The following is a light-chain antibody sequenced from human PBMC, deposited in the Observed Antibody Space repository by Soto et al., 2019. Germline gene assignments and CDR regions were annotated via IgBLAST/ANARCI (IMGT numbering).Light chain of an antibody. CDR3: CSYAGRYTYV. Sequence: LTQPRSVSGSPGQSVSISCTGTSSDVGGYTYVSWYQQRPGKAPKVMIYDVSKRPSGVPDRFSGSKSGNTASLTISGLQSEDEADYYCCSYAGRYTYVFGTGTKVTVL. V-gene: IGLV2-11*01. CDR2: DVS. CDR1: SSDVGGYTY. J-gene: IGLJ1*01.